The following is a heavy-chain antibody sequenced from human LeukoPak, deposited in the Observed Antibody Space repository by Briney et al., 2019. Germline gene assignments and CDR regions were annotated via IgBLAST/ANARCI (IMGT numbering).Heavy chain of an antibody. Sequence: GGSLRLSCAASGFTFNYAWMSWVRQTPGKGLEWLGRINTKSDGETTDYAAPVKGRFTISRDDSKNTVYLQMNSLKTDDTAVYYCTTGLTFWGQGTLVTVSS. D-gene: IGHD2/OR15-2a*01. V-gene: IGHV3-15*01. CDR1: GFTFNYAW. CDR3: TTGLTF. J-gene: IGHJ4*02. CDR2: INTKSDGETT.